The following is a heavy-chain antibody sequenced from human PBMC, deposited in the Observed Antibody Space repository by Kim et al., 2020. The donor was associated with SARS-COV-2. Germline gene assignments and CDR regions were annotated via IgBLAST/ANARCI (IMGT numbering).Heavy chain of an antibody. CDR3: ARDDGAYARFSGMDV. CDR1: GFMFSNFG. CDR2: ISPSSSHT. V-gene: IGHV3-48*02. Sequence: GGSLRLSCGGSGFMFSNFGMNWVRQAPGKGLEWLSYISPSSSHTYFANSVRGRLTISRDNAKYSVYLQMNSLRDEDTAVYYCARDDGAYARFSGMDVWGQGTTIRVSS. J-gene: IGHJ6*02. D-gene: IGHD4-17*01.